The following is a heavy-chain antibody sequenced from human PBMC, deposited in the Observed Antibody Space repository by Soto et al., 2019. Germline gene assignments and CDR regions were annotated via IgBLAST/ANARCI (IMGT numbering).Heavy chain of an antibody. CDR1: GFIFSGYG. D-gene: IGHD6-6*01. Sequence: QVQLVESGGGVVQPGGSLRLSCAASGFIFSGYGMNWVRQAPGKGLEWVAVISFEGSKKYYANSVEGRFTISRDNSKNTLFLQMNSLRAEDTAVYYCAKGGSSSARYFDRWGQGALVTVSS. CDR3: AKGGSSSARYFDR. V-gene: IGHV3-30*18. J-gene: IGHJ5*02. CDR2: ISFEGSKK.